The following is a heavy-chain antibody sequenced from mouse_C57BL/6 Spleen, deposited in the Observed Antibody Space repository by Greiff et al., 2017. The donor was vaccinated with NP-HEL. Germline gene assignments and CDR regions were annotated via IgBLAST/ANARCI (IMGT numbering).Heavy chain of an antibody. CDR2: IDPETGGT. Sequence: QVQLKESGAELVRPGASVTLSCKASGYTFTDYEMHWVKQTPVHGLEWIGAIDPETGGTAYNQKFKGKAILTADKSSSTAYMELRSLTSEDSAVYYCTKSRDYYGSSYGNAMDYWGQGTSVTVSS. CDR1: GYTFTDYE. J-gene: IGHJ4*01. V-gene: IGHV1-15*01. D-gene: IGHD1-1*01. CDR3: TKSRDYYGSSYGNAMDY.